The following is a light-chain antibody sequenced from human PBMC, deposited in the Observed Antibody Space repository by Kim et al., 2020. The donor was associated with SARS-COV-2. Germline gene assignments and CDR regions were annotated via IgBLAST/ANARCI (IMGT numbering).Light chain of an antibody. CDR2: GAS. Sequence: GEAPPPSWATRRSSSTNLARYQRKPGQAPRLLIYGASTRATDIPARFTGSGSGTEFTLTISSLESEDFAVYYCQLYNNFRTFGQGTKVDIK. V-gene: IGKV3-15*01. J-gene: IGKJ1*01. CDR1: RSSSTN. CDR3: QLYNNFRT.